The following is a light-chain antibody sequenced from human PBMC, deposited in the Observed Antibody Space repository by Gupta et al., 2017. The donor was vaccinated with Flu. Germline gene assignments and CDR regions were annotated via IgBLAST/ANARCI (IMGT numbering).Light chain of an antibody. J-gene: IGKJ2*01. V-gene: IGKV1-39*01. Sequence: LSSLSASVGDRVTITCRASQSISSYLNWYQQKPGKAPNLLIYAASSLQSGVPSRFSGSGSGTDFTLTISSLQPEDFATYYCQQSNRTPYTFGQGTKLEIK. CDR3: QQSNRTPYT. CDR2: AAS. CDR1: QSISSY.